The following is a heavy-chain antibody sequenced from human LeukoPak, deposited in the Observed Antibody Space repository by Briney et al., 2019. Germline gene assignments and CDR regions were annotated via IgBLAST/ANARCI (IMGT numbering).Heavy chain of an antibody. D-gene: IGHD4-23*01. V-gene: IGHV5-51*01. J-gene: IGHJ3*02. CDR3: ARRPPTVVTLSRDALHI. CDR1: GYTFSNYW. CDR2: IYPADSDT. Sequence: GESLKISCKGSGYTFSNYWIGWVRQMPGKGLEWMGIIYPADSDTTYSPSFRGLVTISAGKSINTAYLQWSSLKASDTAMYYCARRPPTVVTLSRDALHIWGQGAMVTVSS.